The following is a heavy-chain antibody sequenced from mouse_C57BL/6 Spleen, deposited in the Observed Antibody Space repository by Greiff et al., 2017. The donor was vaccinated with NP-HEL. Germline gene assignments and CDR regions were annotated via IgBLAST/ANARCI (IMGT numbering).Heavy chain of an antibody. CDR2: INPNYGTT. J-gene: IGHJ4*01. V-gene: IGHV1-39*01. Sequence: EVQLQQSGPELVKPGASVKISCKASGYSFTDYNMNWVKQSNGKSLEWIGVINPNYGTTSYNQKFKGKAALTVDQSSSTAYMQLNSLTSEDSAVYYCARSLDSSGYVRAMDYWGQGTSVTVSS. CDR1: GYSFTDYN. CDR3: ARSLDSSGYVRAMDY. D-gene: IGHD3-2*02.